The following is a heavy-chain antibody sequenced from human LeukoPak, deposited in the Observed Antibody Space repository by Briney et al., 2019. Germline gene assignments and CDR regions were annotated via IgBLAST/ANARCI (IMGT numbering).Heavy chain of an antibody. D-gene: IGHD6-6*01. V-gene: IGHV3-21*01. CDR1: GFTFSSYS. J-gene: IGHJ4*02. Sequence: GGSLRLSCAASGFTFSSYSMNWVRQAPGKGLEWVSSISSSSSYIYYADSVKGRFTIFRDNAKNSLYLQMNSLRAEDTAVYYCARRPSIATRLLDYWGQGTLVTVSS. CDR3: ARRPSIATRLLDY. CDR2: ISSSSSYI.